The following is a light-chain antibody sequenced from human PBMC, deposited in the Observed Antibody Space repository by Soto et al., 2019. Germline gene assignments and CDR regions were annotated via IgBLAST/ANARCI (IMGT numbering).Light chain of an antibody. J-gene: IGKJ2*01. V-gene: IGKV1-5*03. Sequence: DFQMTQSPSILSASVGDRVSITCRASQSIHSWLAWYQQKPGRTPTLLIYKASTLQSGVTSRFSGSGSGTEFTLTISNMQPDDFATYYCQQYNAHPYTFGQGTKLEIK. CDR2: KAS. CDR1: QSIHSW. CDR3: QQYNAHPYT.